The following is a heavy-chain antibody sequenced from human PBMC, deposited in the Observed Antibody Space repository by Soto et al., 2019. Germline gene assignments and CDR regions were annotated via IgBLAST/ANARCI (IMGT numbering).Heavy chain of an antibody. J-gene: IGHJ4*02. V-gene: IGHV3-66*01. CDR2: IYSGGST. D-gene: IGHD6-19*01. Sequence: EVQLVESGGGLVQPGGSLRLSCAASGFTVSSNYMSWVRQAPGKGLEWVSVIYSGGSTYYADSVKGRFTISRDNSKNTLYLQMNSLRAEDTAVYYCARWVVPVVGTGEGGFDYWGQGTLVTVSS. CDR3: ARWVVPVVGTGEGGFDY. CDR1: GFTVSSNY.